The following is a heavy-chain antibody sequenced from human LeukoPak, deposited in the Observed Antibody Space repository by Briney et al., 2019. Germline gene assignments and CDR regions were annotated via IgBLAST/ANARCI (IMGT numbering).Heavy chain of an antibody. Sequence: ASVKVSCKASRGTFSSYAISWVRQAPGQGLEWMGGIIPIFGTANYAQKFQGRVTITADESTSTAYMELSSLRSEDTAVYYCARVAWFGAWYMDVWGKGTTVTISS. CDR2: IIPIFGTA. V-gene: IGHV1-69*13. CDR3: ARVAWFGAWYMDV. D-gene: IGHD3-10*01. J-gene: IGHJ6*03. CDR1: RGTFSSYA.